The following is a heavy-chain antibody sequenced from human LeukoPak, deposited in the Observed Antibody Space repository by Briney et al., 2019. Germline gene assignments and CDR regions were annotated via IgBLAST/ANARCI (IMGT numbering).Heavy chain of an antibody. D-gene: IGHD3-10*01. CDR1: GGSISSYY. Sequence: SETLSLTCTVSGGSISSYYWSWIRQPAGKGLEWIGRIYTSGSTNYNPSLKSRVTMSVDTSKNQFFLKLSSVTAADTAVYYCAGYYGSGSYYHNPFDYWGQGTLVTVSS. CDR3: AGYYGSGSYYHNPFDY. V-gene: IGHV4-4*07. J-gene: IGHJ4*02. CDR2: IYTSGST.